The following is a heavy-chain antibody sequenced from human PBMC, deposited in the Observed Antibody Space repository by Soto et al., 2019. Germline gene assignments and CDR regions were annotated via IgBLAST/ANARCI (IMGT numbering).Heavy chain of an antibody. CDR3: ARGWISWQWLRYYYYYGMDV. Sequence: SETLSLTCAVYGGSFSGYYWSWIRQPPGKGLEWIGEINHSGSTNYNPSLKSRVTISVDTSKNQFSLKLSSVTAADTAVYYCARGWISWQWLRYYYYYGMDVWRQGTTVTVSS. CDR1: GGSFSGYY. CDR2: INHSGST. D-gene: IGHD6-19*01. J-gene: IGHJ6*02. V-gene: IGHV4-34*01.